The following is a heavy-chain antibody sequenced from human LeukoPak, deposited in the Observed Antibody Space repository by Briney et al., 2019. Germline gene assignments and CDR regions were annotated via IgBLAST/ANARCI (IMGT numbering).Heavy chain of an antibody. CDR1: GGSIISGDYY. D-gene: IGHD4-23*01. J-gene: IGHJ4*02. CDR3: SRAPDYGANDY. V-gene: IGHV4-30-4*01. CDR2: IHYSGST. Sequence: SQTLSLTCTVSGGSIISGDYYWSWIRQPPGKGLEWIGYIHYSGSTHYNPSLKSRVTISVDTSKNQFSLKVSSVTAADTAVYYCSRAPDYGANDYWGQGTLVIVSS.